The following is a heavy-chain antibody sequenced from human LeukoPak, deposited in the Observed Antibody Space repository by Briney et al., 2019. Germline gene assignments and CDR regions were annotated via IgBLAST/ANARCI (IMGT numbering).Heavy chain of an antibody. V-gene: IGHV4-4*07. CDR3: ARDSPIFGVVTTFDY. D-gene: IGHD3-3*01. CDR1: GGSISSYY. CDR2: IYTSGST. J-gene: IGHJ4*02. Sequence: SETLSLTCTVSGGSISSYYWSWIRQPAGKGLEWIGRIYTSGSTNYNPSLKSRVTMSVDTSKNQFSLKLSSVTAADTAVYYCARDSPIFGVVTTFDYWGQGTLVTVSS.